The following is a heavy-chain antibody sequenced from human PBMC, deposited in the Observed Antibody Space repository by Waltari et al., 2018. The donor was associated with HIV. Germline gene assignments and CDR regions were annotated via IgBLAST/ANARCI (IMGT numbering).Heavy chain of an antibody. CDR2: ISSGSSYI. V-gene: IGHV3-21*01. J-gene: IGHJ4*02. Sequence: EVQLVESGGGLVKPGGSLRLSCAASGFTFSSNIMHWVRQAPGKVLEYISSISSGSSYIYYADSVKGRFTISRDNAKNSLYLQMNSLRAADTAVYYCARDLSAASVAGSSGYWGQGTLVTVSS. CDR3: ARDLSAASVAGSSGY. D-gene: IGHD6-19*01. CDR1: GFTFSSNI.